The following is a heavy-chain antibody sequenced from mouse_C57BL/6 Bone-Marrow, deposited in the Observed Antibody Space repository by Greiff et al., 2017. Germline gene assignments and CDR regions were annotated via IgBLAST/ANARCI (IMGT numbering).Heavy chain of an antibody. CDR1: GYTFTSYW. D-gene: IGHD2-3*01. Sequence: QVQLQQPGAELVMPGASVKLSCKASGYTFTSYWMHWVKQRPGQGLEWIGEIDPSDSYTNYNQKFKGKSTLTVDKSSSTAYMQLSSLTSEDSAVYYCARWVLIHWYFDVWGTGTTVTVSS. CDR3: ARWVLIHWYFDV. J-gene: IGHJ1*03. V-gene: IGHV1-69*01. CDR2: IDPSDSYT.